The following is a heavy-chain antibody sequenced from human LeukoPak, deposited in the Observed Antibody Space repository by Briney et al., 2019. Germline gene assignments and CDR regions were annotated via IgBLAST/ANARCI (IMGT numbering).Heavy chain of an antibody. CDR1: GGSFSASY. CDR2: INHSGSP. CDR3: ARQDLAARFFDS. Sequence: SETLSLTCAVYGGSFSASYWSWIRQPPGKSLEWIAEINHSGSPKYNPSLKSRVAISVETSKSQFSLRLTSVTAADTAIYYCARQDLAARFFDSWGQGALVTVSS. V-gene: IGHV4-34*01. D-gene: IGHD6-6*01. J-gene: IGHJ4*02.